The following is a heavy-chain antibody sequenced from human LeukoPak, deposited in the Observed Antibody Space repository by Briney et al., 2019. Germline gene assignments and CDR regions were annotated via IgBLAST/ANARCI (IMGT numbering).Heavy chain of an antibody. CDR3: ARAPYSSSWYSLFRLPPGTLYYYYYGMDV. Sequence: ASVKVSCKASGYTFTSYDINWVRQATGQGLEGMGWMNPKRGNTGHAQQFQGRVTMTRNTSISTAYMELSSLRSEVTAVYYCARAPYSSSWYSLFRLPPGTLYYYYYGMDVWGQGTTVTVSS. CDR2: MNPKRGNT. J-gene: IGHJ6*02. D-gene: IGHD6-13*01. V-gene: IGHV1-8*01. CDR1: GYTFTSYD.